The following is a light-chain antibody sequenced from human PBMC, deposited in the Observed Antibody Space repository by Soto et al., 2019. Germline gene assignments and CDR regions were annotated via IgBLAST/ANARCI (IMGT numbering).Light chain of an antibody. CDR1: QSISSY. CDR2: AAS. CDR3: QQYKSYWT. V-gene: IGKV1-39*01. Sequence: QMTQCPHPLSACVGERFKITSRASQSISSYLNWYQQKPGKAPKLLIYAASSLQSGVPSRFSGSGSGTEFTLTINSLQPDDFATYYCQQYKSYWTFGKGTTVDIK. J-gene: IGKJ1*01.